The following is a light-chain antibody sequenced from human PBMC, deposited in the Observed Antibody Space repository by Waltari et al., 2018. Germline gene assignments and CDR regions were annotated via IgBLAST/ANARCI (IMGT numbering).Light chain of an antibody. V-gene: IGKV3-15*01. CDR3: QQYNNWPLT. CDR2: GAS. J-gene: IGKJ4*01. CDR1: RSVNSN. Sequence: VLTQSPDTLSVSPGERATLACRTSRSVNSNLAWYQHKPGQAPRLLMYGASTGPTGIPARFSGSESGTEFTLTITSLQSEDFAVYYCQQYNNWPLTFGGGTKVEI.